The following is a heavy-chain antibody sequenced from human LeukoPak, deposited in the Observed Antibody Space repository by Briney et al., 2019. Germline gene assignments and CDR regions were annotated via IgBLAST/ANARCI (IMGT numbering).Heavy chain of an antibody. CDR2: IYYSGST. CDR3: ARQVRCIAAPGEIDY. CDR1: GGSISSSSYY. Sequence: KPSETLSLTCTVSGGSISSSSYYWGWIRQPPGKGLEWIGSIYYSGSTYYNPSLKSRITISVDTPKNQSSLKLSSVTAAGTAVYYCARQVRCIAAPGEIDYWGEGTLVTVSS. J-gene: IGHJ4*02. D-gene: IGHD6-13*01. V-gene: IGHV4-39*01.